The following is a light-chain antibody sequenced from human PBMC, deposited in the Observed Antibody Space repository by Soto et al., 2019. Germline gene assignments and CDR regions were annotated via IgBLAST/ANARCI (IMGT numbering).Light chain of an antibody. CDR2: GAS. CDR1: QSVSSNY. Sequence: EIVLTQSPGTLSLSPGERATLSCRASQSVSSNYIAWYQQNPGQAPRLLIYGASTRATGILDRFSGSGSGTDFILTISRLGEGEFAVYFCRQYCRSPPFAFGQGTKVEIK. J-gene: IGKJ2*01. CDR3: RQYCRSPPFA. V-gene: IGKV3-20*01.